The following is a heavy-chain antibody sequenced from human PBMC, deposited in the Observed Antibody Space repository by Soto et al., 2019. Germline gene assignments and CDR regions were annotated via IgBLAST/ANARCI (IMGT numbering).Heavy chain of an antibody. CDR1: GFTFTSSA. V-gene: IGHV1-58*01. CDR2: IVVGSGNT. D-gene: IGHD2-15*01. Sequence: SVKVSCKASGFTFTSSAVQWVRQARGQRLEWIGWIVVGSGNTNYAQKFQDRVTITRDTSTSTAYMELSSLRSEDTAVYYCSSVGGYCSGGSCYGYGMDVWGQGTTVTVSS. J-gene: IGHJ6*02. CDR3: SSVGGYCSGGSCYGYGMDV.